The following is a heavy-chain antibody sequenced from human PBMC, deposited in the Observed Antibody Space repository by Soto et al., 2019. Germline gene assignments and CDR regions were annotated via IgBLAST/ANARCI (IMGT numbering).Heavy chain of an antibody. CDR1: GFTFSSYS. D-gene: IGHD2-2*01. CDR2: ISSSSSTI. J-gene: IGHJ6*03. CDR3: ARQLGYCSSTSCPTMYYYYYMDV. Sequence: GGSLRLSCAASGFTFSSYSMNWVRQAPGKGLEWVSYISSSSSTIYYADSVKGRFTISRDNAKNSLYLQMNSLRAEDTAVYYCARQLGYCSSTSCPTMYYYYYMDVWGKGTTVTVSS. V-gene: IGHV3-48*01.